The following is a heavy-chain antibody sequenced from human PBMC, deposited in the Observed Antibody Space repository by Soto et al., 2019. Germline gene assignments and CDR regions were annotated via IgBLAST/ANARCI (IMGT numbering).Heavy chain of an antibody. CDR1: GGSISSGGYY. J-gene: IGHJ5*02. Sequence: QVQLQESGPGLVKPSQTLSLTCTVSGGSISSGGYYWSWIRQHPGKGLEWIGYIYYSGSTYYNPSLNSRVTISVDTSKNQFSLKLSSVTAADTAVYYCARGEGLRDFWSGLESQRVWFDPWGQGTLVTVSS. CDR3: ARGEGLRDFWSGLESQRVWFDP. CDR2: IYYSGST. V-gene: IGHV4-31*03. D-gene: IGHD3-3*01.